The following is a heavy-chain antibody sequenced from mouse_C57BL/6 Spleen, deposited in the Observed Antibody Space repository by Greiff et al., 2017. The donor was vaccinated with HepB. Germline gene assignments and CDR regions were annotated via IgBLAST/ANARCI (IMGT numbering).Heavy chain of an antibody. J-gene: IGHJ4*01. CDR1: GYSFTDYN. CDR2: INPNYGTT. CDR3: ARWRGYGNFYAMDY. Sequence: EVQLVESGPELVKPGASVKISCKASGYSFTDYNMNWVKQSNGKSLEWIGVINPNYGTTSYNQKFKGKATLTVDQSSSTAYMQLNSLTSEDSAVYYCARWRGYGNFYAMDYWGQGTSVTVSS. D-gene: IGHD2-1*01. V-gene: IGHV1-39*01.